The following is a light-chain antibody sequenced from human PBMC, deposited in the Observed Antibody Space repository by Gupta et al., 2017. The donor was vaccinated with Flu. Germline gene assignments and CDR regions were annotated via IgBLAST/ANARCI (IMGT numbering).Light chain of an antibody. CDR1: SRDVGGYDF. CDR3: TSYTTNSTPYV. CDR2: EVS. V-gene: IGLV2-14*01. J-gene: IGLJ1*01. Sequence: QSALTQPASVSASPGQSITISCTGTSRDVGGYDFVSWYQQHPGKAPKLMIYEVSHRPSGVSHRFSGSKSGNTASLTISGLQAEDEADYYCTSYTTNSTPYVFGTGTTVTVL.